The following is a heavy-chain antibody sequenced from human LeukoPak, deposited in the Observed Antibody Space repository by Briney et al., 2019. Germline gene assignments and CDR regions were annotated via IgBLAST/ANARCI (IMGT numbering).Heavy chain of an antibody. CDR2: IYYSGST. CDR3: ARRKLVGASPFDY. J-gene: IGHJ4*02. V-gene: IGHV4-59*11. Sequence: SETLSLTCTVSGGSIRSHYRSWIRQPPGKGLEWTGYIYYSGSTNYNPSLKSRVTISVDTSKNQFSLKLSSVTAADTAVYYCARRKLVGASPFDYWGQGTLVTVSS. D-gene: IGHD1-26*01. CDR1: GGSIRSHY.